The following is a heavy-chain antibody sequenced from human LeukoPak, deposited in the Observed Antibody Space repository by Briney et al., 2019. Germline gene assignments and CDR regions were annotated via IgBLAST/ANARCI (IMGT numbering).Heavy chain of an antibody. CDR2: TSGSGGST. Sequence: AGGSLRLSCAASGFTFSSHAMSWVRQAPGKGLEWVSSTSGSGGSTYYADSVKGRFTVSRDNSKNTLFLQMNSLRAEDTAIYYCAKRVLCQSWGQGTLVTVSS. CDR1: GFTFSSHA. V-gene: IGHV3-23*01. D-gene: IGHD2-8*01. J-gene: IGHJ5*02. CDR3: AKRVLCQS.